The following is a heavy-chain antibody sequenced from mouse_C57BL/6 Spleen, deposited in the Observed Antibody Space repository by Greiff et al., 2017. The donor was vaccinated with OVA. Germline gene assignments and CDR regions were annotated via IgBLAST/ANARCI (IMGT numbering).Heavy chain of an antibody. CDR1: GYSITSGYY. Sequence: EVQLQESGPGLVKPSQSLSLTCSVTGYSITSGYYWNWIRQFPGNKLEWMGYISYDGSNNYNPSLKNRISITRDTSKNQFFLKLNSVTTEDTATYYCAREAYDYDPAWFAYWGQGTLVTVSA. J-gene: IGHJ3*01. V-gene: IGHV3-6*01. D-gene: IGHD2-4*01. CDR2: ISYDGSN. CDR3: AREAYDYDPAWFAY.